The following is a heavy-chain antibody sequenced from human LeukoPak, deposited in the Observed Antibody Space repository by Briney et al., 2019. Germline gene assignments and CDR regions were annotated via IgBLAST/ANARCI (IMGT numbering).Heavy chain of an antibody. CDR1: GGSISSYY. V-gene: IGHV4-59*08. D-gene: IGHD6-25*01. CDR3: ARQPAADPHTRYFFDY. Sequence: SETLSLTCTVSGGSISSYYWSWIRQPSGKGLEWIGYIYATGTTNYNPSLKSRLSISVDTSKNQFSLKLSSVTAADTAVYYCARQPAADPHTRYFFDYWGLGTLVSVSS. J-gene: IGHJ4*02. CDR2: IYATGTT.